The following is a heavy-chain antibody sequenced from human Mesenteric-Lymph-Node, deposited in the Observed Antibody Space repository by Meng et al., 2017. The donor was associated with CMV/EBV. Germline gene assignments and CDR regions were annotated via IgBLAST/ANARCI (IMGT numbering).Heavy chain of an antibody. D-gene: IGHD4-11*01. Sequence: SETLSLTCTVSGGSISGYYWSWIRLPPGKGLEWIGFIYYSGSTNYNPSLKSRVTISVDTSKNQFSLKLSSVTAADTAVYYCARDDYRVHYYGMDVWGQGTTVTVSS. CDR1: GGSISGYY. CDR2: IYYSGST. CDR3: ARDDYRVHYYGMDV. J-gene: IGHJ6*02. V-gene: IGHV4-59*01.